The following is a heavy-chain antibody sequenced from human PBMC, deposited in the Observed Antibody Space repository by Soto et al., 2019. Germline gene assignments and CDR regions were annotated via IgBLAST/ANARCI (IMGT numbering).Heavy chain of an antibody. CDR1: GFTFSSYA. D-gene: IGHD3-16*02. CDR2: ISGSGGST. V-gene: IGHV3-23*01. CDR3: AKFSSNSRGELSPNSY. J-gene: IGHJ4*02. Sequence: PWGSLRLSCAASGFTFSSYAMSWVRQAPGKGLEWVSAISGSGGSTYYADSVKGRFTISRDNSKNTLYLQMNSLRAEDTAVYYCAKFSSNSRGELSPNSYWGQGTLVTVSS.